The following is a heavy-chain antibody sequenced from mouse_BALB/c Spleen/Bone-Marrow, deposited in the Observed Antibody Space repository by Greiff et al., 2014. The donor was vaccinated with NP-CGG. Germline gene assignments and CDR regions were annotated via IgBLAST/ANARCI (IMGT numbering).Heavy chain of an antibody. CDR3: VRSFFYNLFFDY. CDR1: GFNIKDTY. CDR2: IDPANGNT. D-gene: IGHD2-1*01. V-gene: IGHV14-3*02. J-gene: IGHJ2*01. Sequence: EVQVVESGAELVKPGASVKLSCTASGFNIKDTYMHWVKQRPEQGLEWIGRIDPANGNTKYDPKFQGKATVTADTSSNTAYLQLSSLTSEDTAVYYCVRSFFYNLFFDYWGQGTTLTVSS.